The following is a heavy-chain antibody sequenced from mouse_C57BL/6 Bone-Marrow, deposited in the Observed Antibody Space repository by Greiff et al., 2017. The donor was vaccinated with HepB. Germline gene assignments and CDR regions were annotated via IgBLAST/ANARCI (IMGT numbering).Heavy chain of an antibody. CDR1: GYSFTGYY. CDR3: ARWGGYPYYYAMDY. V-gene: IGHV1-42*01. Sequence: EVQGVESGPELVKPGASVKISCKASGYSFTGYYMNWVKQSPEKSLEWIGEINPSTGGTTYNQKFKAKATLTVDKSSSTAYMQLKSLTSEDSAVYYCARWGGYPYYYAMDYWGQGTSVTVSS. D-gene: IGHD2-2*01. J-gene: IGHJ4*01. CDR2: INPSTGGT.